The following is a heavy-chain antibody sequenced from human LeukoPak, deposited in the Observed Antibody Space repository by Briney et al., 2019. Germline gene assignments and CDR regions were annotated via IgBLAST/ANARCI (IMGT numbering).Heavy chain of an antibody. D-gene: IGHD5-18*01. CDR1: GYTFTGYY. Sequence: ASVKVSCKASGYTFTGYYMHWVRQAPGQGLEWMGWINPNSGGTNYAQKFQGRVTMTRDTSISTAYMELSRLRSEDTAVYYCARELGYSYGAYYYYGMDVWGQGTTVTVSS. V-gene: IGHV1-2*02. J-gene: IGHJ6*02. CDR2: INPNSGGT. CDR3: ARELGYSYGAYYYYGMDV.